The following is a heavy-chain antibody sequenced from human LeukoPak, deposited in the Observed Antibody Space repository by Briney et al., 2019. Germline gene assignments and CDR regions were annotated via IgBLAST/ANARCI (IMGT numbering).Heavy chain of an antibody. Sequence: AAVKVSCKASGYTFTSYGISWVRQAPGHGLEWMGWISVYNGNTNYAQKLQGRVTMTTDTSTSTAYMELSSLRSDDTAGYYCASPYCSGGTCYAHDAFDIWGQGTMVTVSS. CDR3: ASPYCSGGTCYAHDAFDI. J-gene: IGHJ3*02. D-gene: IGHD2-15*01. V-gene: IGHV1-18*01. CDR2: ISVYNGNT. CDR1: GYTFTSYG.